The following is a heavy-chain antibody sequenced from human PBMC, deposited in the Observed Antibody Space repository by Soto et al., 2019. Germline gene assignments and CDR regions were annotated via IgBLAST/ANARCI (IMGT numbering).Heavy chain of an antibody. CDR3: ARVAGLAGHV. D-gene: IGHD6-19*01. V-gene: IGHV3-7*01. Sequence: EAQLMESGGGLVQPGGSLILSCAASGFTFSSYWMSWVRQAPGKGLEWVANIKQDGGDKYYVDSVKGRFIISRDNAKNSLYLQMGSLIAEDTAVYYCARVAGLAGHVWGQGTLVTVSS. J-gene: IGHJ4*02. CDR1: GFTFSSYW. CDR2: IKQDGGDK.